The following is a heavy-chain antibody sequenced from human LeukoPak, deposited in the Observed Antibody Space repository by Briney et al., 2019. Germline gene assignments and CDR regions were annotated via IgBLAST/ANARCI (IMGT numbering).Heavy chain of an antibody. J-gene: IGHJ3*02. Sequence: GGSLRLSCAASGFTFSSYYMHWVRQAPGKGPVWVSRINSDGSSTNYADSVKGRFTTSRDNAKNTLYLQMNSLRAEDTAVFYCAREDRVDNSPGTFDIWGQGTMVIVSS. CDR3: AREDRVDNSPGTFDI. D-gene: IGHD1-1*01. V-gene: IGHV3-74*01. CDR1: GFTFSSYY. CDR2: INSDGSST.